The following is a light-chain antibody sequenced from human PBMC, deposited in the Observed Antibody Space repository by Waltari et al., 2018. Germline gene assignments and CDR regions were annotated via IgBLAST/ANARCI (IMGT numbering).Light chain of an antibody. CDR2: GVT. CDR3: CSYAGSYTEV. CDR1: RSAVGGYDY. J-gene: IGLJ1*01. Sequence: QSALTQPRSVSGSPGQSVTIPCTGTRSAVGGYDYVLWYQQQSAKAPKLIIFGVTERPSGVPDRFSGSKSGNTASLTISGLQSEDEADYYCCSYAGSYTEVFGTGTTVTVL. V-gene: IGLV2-11*01.